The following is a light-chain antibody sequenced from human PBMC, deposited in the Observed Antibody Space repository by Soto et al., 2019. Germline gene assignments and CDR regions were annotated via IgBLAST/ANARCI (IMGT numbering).Light chain of an antibody. Sequence: DIQMTQSPSSLSASVGDRVTITCRASQSISSFVNWYQQKPGKGPKLLIHTASTVQSAVPLRFSGSGTGTDFTLTISSLQLEDFATYYCQHTYNSPPPLGGGTNVEIK. CDR1: QSISSF. CDR3: QHTYNSPPP. V-gene: IGKV1-39*01. J-gene: IGKJ4*01. CDR2: TAS.